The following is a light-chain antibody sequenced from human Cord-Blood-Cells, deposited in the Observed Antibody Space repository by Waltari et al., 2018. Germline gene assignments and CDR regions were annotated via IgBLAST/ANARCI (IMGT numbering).Light chain of an antibody. J-gene: IGKJ2*01. CDR1: QSISSW. V-gene: IGKV1-5*01. CDR3: QQYNSYSPYT. CDR2: DAS. Sequence: DIQMTQSPSPLSASVGARVTITCRASQSISSWLAWYQQKPGKAPKLLIYDASSLESGGPSRFSGSVSGTEFTLTISSLQPDDFATYYCQQYNSYSPYTFGQGTQLEIK.